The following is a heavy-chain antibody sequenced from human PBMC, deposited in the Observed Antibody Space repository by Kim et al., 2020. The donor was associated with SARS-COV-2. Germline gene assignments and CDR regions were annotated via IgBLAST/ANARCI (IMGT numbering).Heavy chain of an antibody. Sequence: GGSLRLSCAASGFTFSSYGMHWVRQAPGKGLEWVAAISYDGSNKYYADSVKGRLTISRDNSKNTLYLQMNSLRAEDTAVYYCAKDLFPYWSTAAGTGTIDYWGQGTLVTVSS. CDR1: GFTFSSYG. J-gene: IGHJ4*02. D-gene: IGHD6-13*01. CDR3: AKDLFPYWSTAAGTGTIDY. V-gene: IGHV3-30*18. CDR2: ISYDGSNK.